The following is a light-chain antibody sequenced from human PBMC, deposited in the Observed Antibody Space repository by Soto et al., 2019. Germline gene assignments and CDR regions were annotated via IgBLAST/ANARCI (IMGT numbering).Light chain of an antibody. CDR3: CSYAGSSTPLI. CDR1: SSDVGGYDY. Sequence: QSVLTQPASLSVSPGQSIAISCTGTSSDVGGYDYVSWYQQHPGKAPKLMIYEVSKRPSGVSNRFSGSKSGNTASLTISELQAEDEADYYCCSYAGSSTPLIFGTGTKVTVL. J-gene: IGLJ1*01. CDR2: EVS. V-gene: IGLV2-23*02.